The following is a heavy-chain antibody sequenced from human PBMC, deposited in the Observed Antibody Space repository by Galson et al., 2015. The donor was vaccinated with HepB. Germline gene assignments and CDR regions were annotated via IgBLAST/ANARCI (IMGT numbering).Heavy chain of an antibody. CDR3: ARAWTSRPSTRQTDHFDY. V-gene: IGHV6-1*01. J-gene: IGHJ4*02. D-gene: IGHD1-1*01. CDR2: TYYRSQWYS. Sequence: CAISGDSVSSRTASWNWIRQSPSRGLERLGRTYYRSQWYSEYSASVRGRMTISPDTSENQFSLHLSSVTPEDTAIYFCARAWTSRPSTRQTDHFDYWGQGTLVTVSS. CDR1: GDSVSSRTAS.